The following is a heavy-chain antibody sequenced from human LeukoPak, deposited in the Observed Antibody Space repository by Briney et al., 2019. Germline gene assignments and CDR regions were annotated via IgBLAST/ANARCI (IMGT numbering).Heavy chain of an antibody. D-gene: IGHD2-8*01. J-gene: IGHJ4*02. V-gene: IGHV4-39*07. CDR3: ARGYCTNGVCYHRRLRFDY. CDR1: GGSISSSSYY. Sequence: SETLSLTCTVSGGSISSSSYYWGWIRQPPGKGLEWIGSIYYSGSTNYNPSLKSRVTISVDTSKNQFSLKLSSVTAADTAVYYCARGYCTNGVCYHRRLRFDYWGQGTLVTVSS. CDR2: IYYSGST.